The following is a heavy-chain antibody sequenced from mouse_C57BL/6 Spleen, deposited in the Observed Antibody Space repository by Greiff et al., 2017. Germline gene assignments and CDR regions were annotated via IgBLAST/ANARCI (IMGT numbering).Heavy chain of an antibody. D-gene: IGHD2-14*01. V-gene: IGHV1-64*01. J-gene: IGHJ2*01. CDR2: IHPASGST. CDR1: GYTFTSYW. Sequence: QVQLQQPGAELVKPGASVKLSCKASGYTFTSYWMHWVKQRPGQGLEWIGMIHPASGSTNYNAKFKSKATLTVDKSSSTAYMQLSSLTSEDSAVXYCARKTAYGYDYFDYWGQGTTLTVSS. CDR3: ARKTAYGYDYFDY.